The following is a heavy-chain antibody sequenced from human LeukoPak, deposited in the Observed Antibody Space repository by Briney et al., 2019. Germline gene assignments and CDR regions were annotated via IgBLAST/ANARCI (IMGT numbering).Heavy chain of an antibody. Sequence: KTGGSLRLSCAASGFTFSSYSMNWVRQAPGKGLEWVSSISSSSSYIYYADSVKGRFTISRDNAKNSLYLQMNSLRAEDTDVYYCARVPNYSWFGDWWGQGTLVTVSS. D-gene: IGHD3-10*01. V-gene: IGHV3-21*01. CDR2: ISSSSSYI. CDR1: GFTFSSYS. CDR3: ARVPNYSWFGDW. J-gene: IGHJ4*02.